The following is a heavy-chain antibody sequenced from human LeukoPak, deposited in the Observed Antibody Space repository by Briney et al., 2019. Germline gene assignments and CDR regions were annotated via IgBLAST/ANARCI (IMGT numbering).Heavy chain of an antibody. V-gene: IGHV3-33*06. CDR1: GFTFSSYA. CDR3: AKDRETYEYTFDY. CDR2: MWYDGSKD. J-gene: IGHJ4*02. Sequence: GGSLRLSCAASGFTFSSYAMSWVRQAPGQGLVWVAVMWYDGSKDYYADSVRGRFTISRDTSKNTLYLQMNNLRAEDTAVYYCAKDRETYEYTFDYWGQGTLVTVSS. D-gene: IGHD6-6*01.